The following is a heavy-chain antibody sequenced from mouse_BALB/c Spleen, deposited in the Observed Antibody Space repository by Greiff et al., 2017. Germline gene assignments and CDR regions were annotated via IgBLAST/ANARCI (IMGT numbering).Heavy chain of an antibody. Sequence: EVKLMESGPGLVKPSQSLSLTCSVTGYSITSGYYWNWIRQFPGNKLEWMGYISYDGSNNYNPSLKNRISITRDTSKNQFFLKLNSVTTEDTATYYCAREGYHCAMDYWGQGTSVTVSS. D-gene: IGHD2-14*01. V-gene: IGHV3-6*02. CDR1: GYSITSGYY. J-gene: IGHJ4*01. CDR3: AREGYHCAMDY. CDR2: ISYDGSN.